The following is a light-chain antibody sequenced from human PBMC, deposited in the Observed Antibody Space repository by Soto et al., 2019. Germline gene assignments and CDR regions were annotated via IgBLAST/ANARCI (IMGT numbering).Light chain of an antibody. V-gene: IGKV3-20*01. CDR1: QSVGSSY. J-gene: IGKJ2*01. CDR3: QQYDSSPYT. Sequence: EIVLTQSPGTLSLSPGERVTLSCRASQSVGSSYLAWYQQKPGQAPRLLIYGASSRATGIPDRFYGSESGTDFTLTISSLQPEDFAVYYCQQYDSSPYTFGQGTKLEIK. CDR2: GAS.